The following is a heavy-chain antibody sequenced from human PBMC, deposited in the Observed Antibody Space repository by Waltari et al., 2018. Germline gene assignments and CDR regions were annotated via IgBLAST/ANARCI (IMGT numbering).Heavy chain of an antibody. D-gene: IGHD3-3*01. CDR3: ARGSPTGIFGAEPPRY. V-gene: IGHV1-8*01. J-gene: IGHJ4*02. CDR1: GYTITSFA. Sequence: QVQLVQSGAEVKKPGASVKVSCKASGYTITSFAVNWVRQATGQGLEWMGWMNHNSEDTGYAQKFQGRVTMTRNRSINTAYMELSSLTSDDTAVYYWARGSPTGIFGAEPPRYWGQGTLVTVSS. CDR2: MNHNSEDT.